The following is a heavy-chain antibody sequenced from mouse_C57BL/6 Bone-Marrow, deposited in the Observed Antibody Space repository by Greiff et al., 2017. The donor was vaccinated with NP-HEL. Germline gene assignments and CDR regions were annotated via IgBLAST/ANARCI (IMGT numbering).Heavy chain of an antibody. D-gene: IGHD1-1*01. J-gene: IGHJ4*01. Sequence: VQLQESGPGLVAPSQRLSITCTVSGFSLTSYAISWVRQPPGQGLEWLGVIWTGGGTNYYSALKSSLSSSKDNAKIQVFLKMNSLQTDDTARYYSARRYSGSSYDAMDYWGQGTSVTVSS. CDR3: ARRYSGSSYDAMDY. CDR1: GFSLTSYA. CDR2: IWTGGGT. V-gene: IGHV2-9-1*01.